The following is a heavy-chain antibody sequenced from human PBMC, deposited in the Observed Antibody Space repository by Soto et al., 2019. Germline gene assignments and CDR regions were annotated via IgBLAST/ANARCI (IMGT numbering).Heavy chain of an antibody. J-gene: IGHJ6*02. D-gene: IGHD3-3*01. V-gene: IGHV4-30-4*01. CDR1: GGSISSGDYY. CDR2: IYYSGST. CDR3: ARDYPEGAIFYGMDV. Sequence: SETLSLTCTVSGGSISSGDYYWSWIRQPPGKGLEWIGYIYYSGSTYYNPSLKSRVTISVDTSKNQFSLKLSSVSAADTAVYYCARDYPEGAIFYGMDVWGQGTTVTVSS.